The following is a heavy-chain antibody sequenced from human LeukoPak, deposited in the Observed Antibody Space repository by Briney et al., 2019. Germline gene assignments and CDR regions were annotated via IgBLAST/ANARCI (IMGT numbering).Heavy chain of an antibody. CDR1: GGSMSSGTYY. J-gene: IGHJ4*02. CDR2: IYYSGST. CDR3: AREYSAFDN. D-gene: IGHD5-12*01. Sequence: TSQTLSLTCTVSGGSMSSGTYYWSWIRQPAGTGLEWIGYIYYSGSTNYNPSLQSRVTISVDTSNNQFSLKLTSVTAADTSVYYSAREYSAFDNWGQGTLVTVSS. V-gene: IGHV4-61*10.